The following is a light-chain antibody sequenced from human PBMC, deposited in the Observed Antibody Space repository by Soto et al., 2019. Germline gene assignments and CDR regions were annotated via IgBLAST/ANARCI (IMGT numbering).Light chain of an antibody. CDR1: SSDVGGYNY. CDR2: EVS. Sequence: QSALTQPASVSGSPGQSITISCTGTSSDVGGYNYVSWYQQHPGKAPKVMIYEVSKRPSGVSNRFSGSKSGNTASLTISGLQAEDEADYYCSSYTITSTLVIFGGGTKLTVL. V-gene: IGLV2-14*01. CDR3: SSYTITSTLVI. J-gene: IGLJ2*01.